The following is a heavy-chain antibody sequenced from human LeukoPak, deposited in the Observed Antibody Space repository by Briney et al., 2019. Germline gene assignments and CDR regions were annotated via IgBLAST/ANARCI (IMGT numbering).Heavy chain of an antibody. J-gene: IGHJ4*02. D-gene: IGHD5-18*01. CDR1: GFTFDDYA. V-gene: IGHV3-9*01. CDR2: ISWNSGSI. Sequence: GGSLRLSCAASGFTFDDYAMHWVRQAPGKGLEWVSGISWNSGSIGYADSVKGRFTISRDNAKNSLYLQMNSLRAEDTALYYCAKDMGYSYGEHFDYWGQGTLVTVSS. CDR3: AKDMGYSYGEHFDY.